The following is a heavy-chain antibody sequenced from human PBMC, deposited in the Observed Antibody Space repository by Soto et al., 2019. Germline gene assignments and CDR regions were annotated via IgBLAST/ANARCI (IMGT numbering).Heavy chain of an antibody. V-gene: IGHV3-30-3*01. Sequence: QVQLVESGGGVVQPGRSLRLSWAASGFTFRSYAMHWIRQAPGTGLEGVAVISYDGSNKYYPDSEKGRFTISRDNSKNTGHLQENSLRAEDTAVYYCARDTRYSRSWYGGMEVWGQGTTVTGSS. CDR1: GFTFRSYA. CDR2: ISYDGSNK. D-gene: IGHD6-13*01. CDR3: ARDTRYSRSWYGGMEV. J-gene: IGHJ6*02.